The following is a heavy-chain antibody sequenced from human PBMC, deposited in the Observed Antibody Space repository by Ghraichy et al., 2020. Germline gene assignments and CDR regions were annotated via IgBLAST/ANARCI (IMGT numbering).Heavy chain of an antibody. J-gene: IGHJ4*02. CDR2: FDPEDGET. CDR1: GYTLTELS. CDR3: ATSPRYYGSGVWY. V-gene: IGHV1-24*01. D-gene: IGHD3-10*01. Sequence: ASVKVSCKVSGYTLTELSMHWVRQAPGKGLEWMGGFDPEDGETIYAQKFQGRVTMTEDTATDPAYMELSSLRSEDTAVYYCATSPRYYGSGVWYWGQGTLVTVSS.